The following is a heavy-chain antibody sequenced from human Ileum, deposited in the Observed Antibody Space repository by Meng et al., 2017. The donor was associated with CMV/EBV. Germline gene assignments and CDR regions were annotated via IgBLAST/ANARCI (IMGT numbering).Heavy chain of an antibody. V-gene: IGHV1-46*01. Sequence: QVQLVQSGAEVKEPGASMKVSCKASGYTFTTYYIHWVRQAPGQGLEWMGIINPSGGTPTYAQKFQGRFSMTSDMSTSTLYMELSGLRSEDTAMYYCATDFVDSANWEFDYWGQGTLVTVSS. J-gene: IGHJ4*02. D-gene: IGHD1-26*01. CDR1: GYTFTTYY. CDR2: INPSGGTP. CDR3: ATDFVDSANWEFDY.